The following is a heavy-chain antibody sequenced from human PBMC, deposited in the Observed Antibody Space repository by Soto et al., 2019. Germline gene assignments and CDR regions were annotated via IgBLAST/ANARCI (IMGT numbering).Heavy chain of an antibody. Sequence: TETLSLTCTVSSGSISHYYWRWIRQPAGKGLEWIGRIFTSGITNYNPSLKGRVTMSIDTAKNQFSLKLSSVTAADTAMYYCTIIRMERGYNCFDPWGEGT. CDR1: SGSISHYY. CDR3: TIIRMERGYNCFDP. V-gene: IGHV4-4*07. D-gene: IGHD1-1*01. J-gene: IGHJ5*02. CDR2: IFTSGIT.